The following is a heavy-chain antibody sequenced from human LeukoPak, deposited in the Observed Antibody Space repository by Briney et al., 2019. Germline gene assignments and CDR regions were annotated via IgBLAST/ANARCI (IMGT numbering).Heavy chain of an antibody. J-gene: IGHJ4*02. V-gene: IGHV4-4*02. CDR1: GGSISSSTNW. Sequence: SETLSLTCAVSGGSISSSTNWWSWVRQPPGKGLEWIGEIYHSGGTNYNPSLKSRITISLDTSKNQFSLKLASVTAADTAVYYCSVAYYYASGSFFSYFDYWGQGTLVSVSS. CDR3: SVAYYYASGSFFSYFDY. D-gene: IGHD3-10*01. CDR2: IYHSGGT.